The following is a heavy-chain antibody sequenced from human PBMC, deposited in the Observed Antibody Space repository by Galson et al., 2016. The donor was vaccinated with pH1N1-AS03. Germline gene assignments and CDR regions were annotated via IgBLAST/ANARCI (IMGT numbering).Heavy chain of an antibody. CDR1: GDPMSGNY. J-gene: IGHJ3*01. D-gene: IGHD2/OR15-2a*01. CDR2: IHFSGST. V-gene: IGHV4-59*03. Sequence: SETLSLTCTVSGDPMSGNYWNWIRQLPGKGLEWMGYIHFSGSTIYNPSLRGRVTMSIDRSKTQFSLKLTSATTADTALYFCVRQGNMYHRNAFDLWGEGTMVTVSS. CDR3: VRQGNMYHRNAFDL.